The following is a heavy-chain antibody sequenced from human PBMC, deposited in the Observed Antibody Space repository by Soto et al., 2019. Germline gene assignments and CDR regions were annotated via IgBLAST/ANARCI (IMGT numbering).Heavy chain of an antibody. CDR1: GGSISSYY. D-gene: IGHD2-2*01. CDR2: IYYSGST. CDR3: ARGGVVVPAAIGY. Sequence: SETLSLTCTVSGGSISSYYWSWIRQPPGKGLEWIGYIYYSGSTNYNPSLKSRVTISVDTSKNQFSLKLSSVTAADTAVYYCARGGVVVPAAIGYWGQGTLVTVSS. V-gene: IGHV4-59*01. J-gene: IGHJ4*02.